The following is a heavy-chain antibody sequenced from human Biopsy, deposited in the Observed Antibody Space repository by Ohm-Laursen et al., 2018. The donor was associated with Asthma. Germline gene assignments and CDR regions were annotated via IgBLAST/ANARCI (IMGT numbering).Heavy chain of an antibody. CDR1: GFTFSSYG. J-gene: IGHJ4*02. Sequence: SLRLSCAAFGFTFSSYGMHWVRQAPGKGLEWVAVIWYDGSNKYYADSVKGRFTISRDNSKNTLYLQMNSLRAEDTAVYYCARDPAGYYYFDYWGQGTLVTVSS. D-gene: IGHD3-22*01. V-gene: IGHV3-33*01. CDR3: ARDPAGYYYFDY. CDR2: IWYDGSNK.